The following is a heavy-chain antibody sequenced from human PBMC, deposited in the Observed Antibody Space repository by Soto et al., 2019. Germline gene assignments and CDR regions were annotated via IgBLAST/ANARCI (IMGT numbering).Heavy chain of an antibody. CDR2: ISGSGVLT. CDR3: GNGGYYSDFDI. D-gene: IGHD3-3*01. J-gene: IGHJ3*02. CDR1: GFPFSSYA. V-gene: IGHV3-23*01. Sequence: GGSLRLSCVASGFPFSSYAMSWVRQTPGQGLEWVSGISGSGVLTYYADSVKGRITISRDNSNNTLSLQVHSLRVDDTAVYFCGNGGYYSDFDIWGQGTMVTVSS.